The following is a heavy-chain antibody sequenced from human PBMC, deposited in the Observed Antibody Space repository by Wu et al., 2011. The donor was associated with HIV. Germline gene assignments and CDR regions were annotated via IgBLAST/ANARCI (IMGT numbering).Heavy chain of an antibody. CDR2: VDPDDGET. Sequence: EAQLAQSGAEVKRPGTTVKISCNISGYTFSEYYIHWLQQAPGKGLEWVGLVDPDDGETKYSQRFLGRVTMTADTSTDTAFMELSNLRSDDSATYFCARGYGITSSFDYWGQGSLVTVSS. D-gene: IGHD4-17*01. CDR1: GYTFSEYY. J-gene: IGHJ4*02. V-gene: IGHV1-69-2*01. CDR3: ARGYGITSSFDY.